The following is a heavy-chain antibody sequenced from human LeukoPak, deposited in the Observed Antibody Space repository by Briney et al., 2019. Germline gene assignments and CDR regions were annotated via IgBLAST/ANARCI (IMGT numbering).Heavy chain of an antibody. CDR1: GFTVSAYA. J-gene: IGHJ4*02. CDR3: ARGSDYDFWSGYYPPFDY. V-gene: IGHV3-30-3*01. Sequence: PGVSLRLSCAASGFTVSAYAMAWVRQAPGKGLEWVAVISYDGSNKYYADSVKGRFTISRDNSKNTLYLQMNSLRAEDTAVYYCARGSDYDFWSGYYPPFDYWGQGTLVTVSS. CDR2: ISYDGSNK. D-gene: IGHD3-3*01.